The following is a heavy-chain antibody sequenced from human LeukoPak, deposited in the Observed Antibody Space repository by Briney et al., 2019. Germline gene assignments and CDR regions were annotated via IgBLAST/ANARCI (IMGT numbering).Heavy chain of an antibody. CDR2: INHSGST. D-gene: IGHD4-11*01. Sequence: PSETLSLTCAVYGGSFSGYYWSWIRQPPGKGLEWIGEINHSGSTNYNPSLKSRVTISVDTSKNQFSLKLSSVTAADTAVYYCARRTKGTVTHFDYWGQGTLVTVSS. V-gene: IGHV4-34*01. CDR3: ARRTKGTVTHFDY. J-gene: IGHJ4*02. CDR1: GGSFSGYY.